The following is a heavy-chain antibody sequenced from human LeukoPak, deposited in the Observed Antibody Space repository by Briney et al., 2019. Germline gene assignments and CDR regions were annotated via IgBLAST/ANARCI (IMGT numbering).Heavy chain of an antibody. D-gene: IGHD4-11*01. J-gene: IGHJ4*02. V-gene: IGHV4-34*01. Sequence: SETLSLTCAVYGGSFSGYYWSWIRQPPGKGLEWSGEINHSGSTNYNPSLKSRVTISVDKSKNQFSVKLSSVTAADTAVYYCARRTTVTIPFGYWGQGTLVTVSS. CDR3: ARRTTVTIPFGY. CDR2: INHSGST. CDR1: GGSFSGYY.